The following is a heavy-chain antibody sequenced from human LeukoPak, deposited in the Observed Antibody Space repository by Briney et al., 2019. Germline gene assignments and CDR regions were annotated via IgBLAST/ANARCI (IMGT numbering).Heavy chain of an antibody. CDR1: GFTFSSYG. J-gene: IGHJ4*02. CDR2: ISYDGSNK. V-gene: IGHV3-30*18. Sequence: GGSLRLSCVASGFTFSSYGMHWVRQAPGKGLEWVAVISYDGSNKYYADSVKGRFTISRDNSKNTLYLQMNSLRAEDTAVYYCANLPAIFGVVTMSYWGQGTLVTVSS. D-gene: IGHD3-3*01. CDR3: ANLPAIFGVVTMSY.